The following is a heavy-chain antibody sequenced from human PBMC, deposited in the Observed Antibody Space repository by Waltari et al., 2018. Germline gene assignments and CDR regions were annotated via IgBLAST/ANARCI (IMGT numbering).Heavy chain of an antibody. J-gene: IGHJ5*02. Sequence: QLHLQESRPRLVTPAETLSITCTVSGDSCSSGPYFWAWIRQPPGKGLEWLGSMFYSGTTYHNSSLKSRVTISVDTSKNQVSLQLKSVTAADTAVYFCARDRSGTINSFDPWGRGTLVTVSS. CDR1: GDSCSSGPYF. V-gene: IGHV4-39*07. CDR3: ARDRSGTINSFDP. CDR2: MFYSGTT. D-gene: IGHD1-26*01.